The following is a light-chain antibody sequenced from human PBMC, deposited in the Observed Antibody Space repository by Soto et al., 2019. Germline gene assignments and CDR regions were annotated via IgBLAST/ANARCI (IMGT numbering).Light chain of an antibody. J-gene: IGLJ2*01. Sequence: QPVLTQPPSVSGSPGQRVTISCTESSSVIGTTYDVHWYQQLPGTAPKLLIYTNNNRPPGVPDRFSGSKSGTSASLTITGLQAEDEADYYCQSYDRSLSAVIFGGGTKLTVL. CDR2: TNN. CDR3: QSYDRSLSAVI. CDR1: SSVIGTTYD. V-gene: IGLV1-40*01.